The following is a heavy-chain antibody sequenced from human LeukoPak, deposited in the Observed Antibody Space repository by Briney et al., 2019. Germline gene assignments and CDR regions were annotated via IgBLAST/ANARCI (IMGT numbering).Heavy chain of an antibody. V-gene: IGHV1-46*01. CDR3: ARETDIAVAANYFDY. J-gene: IGHJ4*02. D-gene: IGHD6-19*01. CDR2: INPTNGGT. CDR1: GYRFTNCY. Sequence: ASVMVSCKASGYRFTNCYIHWVRQAPGQGPEWMGIINPTNGGTTYAPKFQGRVTMTKDTSTSTVYMVLSRLGSADTALYYCARETDIAVAANYFDYWGQGTLATVSS.